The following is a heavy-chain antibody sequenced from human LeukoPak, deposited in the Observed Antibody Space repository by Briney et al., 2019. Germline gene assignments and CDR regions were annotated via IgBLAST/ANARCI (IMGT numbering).Heavy chain of an antibody. V-gene: IGHV3-30*02. D-gene: IGHD3-10*01. CDR2: IRYDGNDK. J-gene: IGHJ5*02. CDR3: AKPLMRDRWFGES. Sequence: GGSLRLSCAASGFTFSSYDMHWVRQAPGKGLEWVAFIRYDGNDKYYAKSVKGRFTISRDTSRNTVSLQMNSLRLEDTAIYYCAKPLMRDRWFGESWGQGTLVTVSS. CDR1: GFTFSSYD.